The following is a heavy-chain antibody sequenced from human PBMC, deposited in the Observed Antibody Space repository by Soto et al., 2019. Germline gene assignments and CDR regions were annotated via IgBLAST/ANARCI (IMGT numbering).Heavy chain of an antibody. J-gene: IGHJ4*02. CDR3: ARAGQYYDASGYAN. V-gene: IGHV1-69*01. D-gene: IGHD3-22*01. CDR1: GDTSTTYV. CDR2: INPMSRTA. Sequence: VQLVQSGAEVKKPGSSVKVSCKASGDTSTTYVTSWVRQAPGQGPEWIGGINPMSRTAKYSEKYNGRVTITADEATRTAYLDLTSLRFEDTAVYYCARAGQYYDASGYANWGQGTLVTVSS.